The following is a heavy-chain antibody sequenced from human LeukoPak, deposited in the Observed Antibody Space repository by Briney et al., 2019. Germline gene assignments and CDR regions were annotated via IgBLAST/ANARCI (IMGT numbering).Heavy chain of an antibody. Sequence: PGGSLRLSCAAAGFRLSDFWMSWVRQAPGKGLEWVANIKQDGIKKDYVDSVRGRFTIARDDAKKSLSLEMNSLRAEDTAVYYCAKDQTQPPLRITGAFDIWGQGTMVTVSS. D-gene: IGHD5/OR15-5a*01. V-gene: IGHV3-7*03. CDR1: GFRLSDFW. J-gene: IGHJ3*02. CDR3: AKDQTQPPLRITGAFDI. CDR2: IKQDGIKK.